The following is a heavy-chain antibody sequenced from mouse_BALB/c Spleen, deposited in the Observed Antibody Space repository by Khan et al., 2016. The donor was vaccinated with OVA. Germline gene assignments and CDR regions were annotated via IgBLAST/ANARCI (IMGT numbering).Heavy chain of an antibody. Sequence: VQLVETGGGLVRPGNSLKLSCVTSGFTFSYYRMHWLRQFPGKRLEWIAVITVKSDNSGANYAESVKGRFTISRDASKRSVYLQMNRLREEDTATYYGSRGGYYYGTPFDYWGQGTTLTVSS. J-gene: IGHJ2*01. CDR1: GFTFSYYR. CDR3: SRGGYYYGTPFDY. D-gene: IGHD1-1*01. V-gene: IGHV13-2*02. CDR2: ITVKSDNSGA.